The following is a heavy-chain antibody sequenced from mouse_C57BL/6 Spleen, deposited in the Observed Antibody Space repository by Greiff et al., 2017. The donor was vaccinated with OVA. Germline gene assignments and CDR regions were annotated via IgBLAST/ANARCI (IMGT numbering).Heavy chain of an antibody. CDR2: ISYDGSN. CDR3: ARGLNWDRYFDV. CDR1: GYSITSGYY. D-gene: IGHD4-1*02. V-gene: IGHV3-6*01. Sequence: ESGPGLVKPSQSLSLTCSVTGYSITSGYYWNWIRQFPGNKLEWMGYISYDGSNNYNPSLKNRISITRDTSKNQFFLKLNSVTTEDTATYYCARGLNWDRYFDVWGTGTTVTVSS. J-gene: IGHJ1*03.